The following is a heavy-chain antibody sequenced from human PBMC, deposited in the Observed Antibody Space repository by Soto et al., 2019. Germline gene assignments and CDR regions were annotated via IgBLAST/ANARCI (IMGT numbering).Heavy chain of an antibody. CDR2: ISAYNGNT. V-gene: IGHV1-18*04. D-gene: IGHD2-2*02. CDR1: GYTFTSYG. CDR3: ARDCRRTSCYKSFPPYYYYYGMDV. J-gene: IGHJ6*02. Sequence: ASVKVSCKASGYTFTSYGISWVRQAPGQGLEWMGWISAYNGNTNYAQKLQGRVTMTTDTSTSTAYMELRSLRSDDTAVYYCARDCRRTSCYKSFPPYYYYYGMDVWGQGTTVTVSS.